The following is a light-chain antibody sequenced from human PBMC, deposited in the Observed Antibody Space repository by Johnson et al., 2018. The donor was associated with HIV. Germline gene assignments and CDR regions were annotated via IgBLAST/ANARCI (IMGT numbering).Light chain of an antibody. CDR1: SSNLGNNY. CDR2: DNN. V-gene: IGLV1-51*01. J-gene: IGLJ1*01. Sequence: VLTQPPSVSAAPGQTVTISCSGSSSNLGNNYVSWYQQLPGTAPKLLIYDNNKRPSGIPDRFSGSKSGTSATLGITGVHTGDEADYYCAAWDSGLSARYVF. CDR3: AAWDSGLSARYV.